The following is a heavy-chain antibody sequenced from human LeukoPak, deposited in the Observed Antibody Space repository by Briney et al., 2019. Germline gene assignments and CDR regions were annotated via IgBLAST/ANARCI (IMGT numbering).Heavy chain of an antibody. J-gene: IGHJ6*02. CDR2: ISSSSSYI. Sequence: GGSLRLSCAASGFTFSSYSMNWVRQAPGKGLEWVSSISSSSSYIYYADSVKGRFTISRDNAKNSLYLQMNSLRAEDTAVYYCARVPGRYSSSWYGPEDRTVWGQGTTVTVSS. CDR3: ARVPGRYSSSWYGPEDRTV. D-gene: IGHD6-13*01. V-gene: IGHV3-21*01. CDR1: GFTFSSYS.